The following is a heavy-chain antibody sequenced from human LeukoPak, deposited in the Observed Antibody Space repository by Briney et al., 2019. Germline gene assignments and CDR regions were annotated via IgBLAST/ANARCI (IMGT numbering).Heavy chain of an antibody. CDR3: ARGPNYVWGSYRYFDY. D-gene: IGHD3-16*02. V-gene: IGHV4-34*01. Sequence: SETLSLTCAVYGGSSSGYYWSWIRQPPGKGLEWIGEINHSGSTNYNPSLKSRVTISVDTSKNQFSLKVTSVTAADTAVYYCARGPNYVWGSYRYFDYWGQGTLVTVSS. J-gene: IGHJ4*02. CDR1: GGSSSGYY. CDR2: INHSGST.